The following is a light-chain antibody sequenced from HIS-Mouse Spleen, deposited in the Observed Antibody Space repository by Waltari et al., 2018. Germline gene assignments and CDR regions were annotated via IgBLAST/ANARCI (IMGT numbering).Light chain of an antibody. CDR1: SRDVGSYNL. J-gene: IGLJ1*01. Sequence: QSALTQPASVSGSPGQSITISCTGTSRDVGSYNLVSWYQQHPGKPPKLRIYEGSKRPSGVSNRFSGSKSGTSASLAISGLQSEDEADYYCAAWDDSLNGYVFGTGTKVTVL. V-gene: IGLV2-14*02. CDR3: AAWDDSLNGYV. CDR2: EGS.